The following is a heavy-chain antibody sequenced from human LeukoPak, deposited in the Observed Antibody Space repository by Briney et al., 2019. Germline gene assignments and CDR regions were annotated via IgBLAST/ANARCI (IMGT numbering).Heavy chain of an antibody. V-gene: IGHV3-11*06. CDR2: ISTGSSYT. CDR3: ARDSTTGGYSGLFDQ. CDR1: RLTFSDYY. J-gene: IGHJ4*02. Sequence: GGSLRLSCAASRLTFSDYYMNWVRQAPGKRLEWISYISTGSSYTNYIDSVKGRFTISRDNAKNSLYLQMNSLRAEDSAVYYCARDSTTGGYSGLFDQWGQGTLVTVSS. D-gene: IGHD1-1*01.